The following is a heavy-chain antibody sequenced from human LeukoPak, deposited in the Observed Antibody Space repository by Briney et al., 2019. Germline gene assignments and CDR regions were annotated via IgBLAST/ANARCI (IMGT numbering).Heavy chain of an antibody. CDR1: GGSFSGYY. Sequence: PSETLSLTCAVYGGSFSGYYWSWIRQPPGKGLEWIGEINHSGSTNYNPSLKSRVTISVDTSKNQFSLKLSSVTAADTAVYYCARVVGGSYQNSYFDYWGQGTLVTVSS. CDR3: ARVVGGSYQNSYFDY. CDR2: INHSGST. V-gene: IGHV4-34*01. D-gene: IGHD1-26*01. J-gene: IGHJ4*02.